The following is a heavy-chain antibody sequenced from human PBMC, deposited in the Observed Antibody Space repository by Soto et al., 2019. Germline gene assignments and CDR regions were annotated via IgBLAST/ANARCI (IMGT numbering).Heavy chain of an antibody. CDR2: INHSGST. V-gene: IGHV4-34*01. CDR3: ARYLTIFGVVNNWFDP. D-gene: IGHD3-3*01. Sequence: ETLSLTCAVYGGSFSGYYWSWIRQPPGKGLEWIGEINHSGSTNYNPSLKSRVTISVDTSKNQFSLKLSSVTAADTAVYYCARYLTIFGVVNNWFDPWGQGTLVTVSS. CDR1: GGSFSGYY. J-gene: IGHJ5*02.